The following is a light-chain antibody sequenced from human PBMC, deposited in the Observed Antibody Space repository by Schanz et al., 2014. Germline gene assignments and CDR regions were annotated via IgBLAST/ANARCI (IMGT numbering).Light chain of an antibody. CDR3: CSYAATFSVV. CDR2: EGS. Sequence: QSVLTQPASVSGSPGQSITISCTGTSSDVGSYNLVSWYQQHPGKAPKLIIYEGSNRPSGVSNRFSGSKSGNTASLTVSGLQTEDEADYYCCSYAATFSVVFGGGTKLTVL. CDR1: SSDVGSYNL. J-gene: IGLJ2*01. V-gene: IGLV2-23*01.